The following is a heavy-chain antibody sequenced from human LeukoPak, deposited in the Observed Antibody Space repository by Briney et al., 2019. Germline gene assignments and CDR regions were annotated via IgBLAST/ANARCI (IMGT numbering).Heavy chain of an antibody. Sequence: GGSLRLSCTVSGFTFSSYWMSWVRQAPGKGLEWVANIKQDGSEKYYVDSVKGRFTISRDNAKNSLYLQMNSLRAEDTAMYCCARKNGLDVWGQGTTVTVSS. CDR1: GFTFSSYW. CDR3: ARKNGLDV. CDR2: IKQDGSEK. J-gene: IGHJ6*02. V-gene: IGHV3-7*01.